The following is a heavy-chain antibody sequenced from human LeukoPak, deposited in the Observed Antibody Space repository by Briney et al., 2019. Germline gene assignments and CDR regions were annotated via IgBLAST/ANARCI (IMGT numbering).Heavy chain of an antibody. CDR2: IYKDENDK. J-gene: IGHJ4*02. Sequence: PGGSLRLSCAASTFSFSSHGLYWVRQAPGQGLEWVAFIYKDENDKGYADSVKVRFTISRDNSNTMLYLQMNSLRADDAAVYYCATLVKTGEGGRGYFDHWGQGTLLTVSS. D-gene: IGHD7-27*01. CDR1: TFSFSSHG. CDR3: ATLVKTGEGGRGYFDH. V-gene: IGHV3-30*02.